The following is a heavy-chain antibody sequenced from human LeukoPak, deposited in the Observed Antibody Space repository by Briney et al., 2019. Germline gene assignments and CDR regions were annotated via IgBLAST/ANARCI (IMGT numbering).Heavy chain of an antibody. Sequence: GGSLRLSCAGSGFTFPTYGMHWVRQAQGKGLEWVAYISYGGNTGYYTDSVKGRFTISRDNSKNSLYLQMNSLTAEDTAVYYCVRDRSLGSQFYYYIDVWGTGTTVTVSS. CDR3: VRDRSLGSQFYYYIDV. CDR1: GFTFPTYG. CDR2: ISYGGNTG. J-gene: IGHJ6*03. V-gene: IGHV3-30*03. D-gene: IGHD3-10*01.